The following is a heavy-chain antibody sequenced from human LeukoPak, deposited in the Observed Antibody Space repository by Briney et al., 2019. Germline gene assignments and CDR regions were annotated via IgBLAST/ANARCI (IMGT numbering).Heavy chain of an antibody. J-gene: IGHJ4*02. Sequence: GGSLRLSCAASGFTFSDYYMSWIRQAPGKGLEWVSYISNSGNTIYYADSVKGRFTISRDNAKNSLYLQMNSLRAEDTAVYYCARGGYYNILTGFRATILGFDYWGQGTLVTVSS. CDR3: ARGGYYNILTGFRATILGFDY. V-gene: IGHV3-11*04. CDR2: ISNSGNTI. D-gene: IGHD3-9*01. CDR1: GFTFSDYY.